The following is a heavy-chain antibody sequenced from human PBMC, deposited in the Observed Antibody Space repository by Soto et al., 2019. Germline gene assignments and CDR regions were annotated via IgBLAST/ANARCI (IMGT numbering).Heavy chain of an antibody. CDR2: IWYDGSNK. Sequence: QVQLVESGGGVVQPGRSLRLSCAASGFTFSSYGMHWVRQAPGKGLEWVAVIWYDGSNKYYADSVKSRFTISRDNSKNPLYRRMNSLRAEDTAVYYCARTAGYSYDTYYDYYCMDVWGQGTTVTVSS. D-gene: IGHD5-18*01. CDR3: ARTAGYSYDTYYDYYCMDV. V-gene: IGHV3-33*01. J-gene: IGHJ6*02. CDR1: GFTFSSYG.